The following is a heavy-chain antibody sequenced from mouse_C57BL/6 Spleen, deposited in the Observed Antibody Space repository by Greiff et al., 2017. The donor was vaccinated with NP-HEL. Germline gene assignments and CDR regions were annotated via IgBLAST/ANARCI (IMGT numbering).Heavy chain of an antibody. J-gene: IGHJ4*01. CDR1: GYAFSSSW. CDR3: ARSGGYAMDY. Sequence: QVQLQQSGPELVKPGASVKISCKASGYAFSSSWMNWVKQRPGQGLEWIGRIYPGDGDTNYNGKFKGKATLTADKSSSTAYMQLSSLTSEDSAVYFCARSGGYAMDYWGQGTSVTVSS. V-gene: IGHV1-82*01. CDR2: IYPGDGDT.